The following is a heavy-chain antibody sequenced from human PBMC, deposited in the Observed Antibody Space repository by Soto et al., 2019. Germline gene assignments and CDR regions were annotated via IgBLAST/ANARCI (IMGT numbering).Heavy chain of an antibody. Sequence: QVQLVESGGGVVQPGRSLRLSCAASGFTFSSSGMHWVRQAPGKGPEWVAIISYDGSNKYYADSVAGRFTISRDNSKNTLFLQMNSLRPEDTAVYFCAKDNPTIAYWGQGTMVTVSS. CDR2: ISYDGSNK. V-gene: IGHV3-30*18. J-gene: IGHJ4*02. CDR1: GFTFSSSG. CDR3: AKDNPTIAY. D-gene: IGHD1-1*01.